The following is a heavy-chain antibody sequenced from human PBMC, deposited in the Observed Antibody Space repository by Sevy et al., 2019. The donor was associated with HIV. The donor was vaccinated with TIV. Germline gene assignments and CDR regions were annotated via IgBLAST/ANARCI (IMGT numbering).Heavy chain of an antibody. D-gene: IGHD2-15*01. CDR1: GFIFNNYD. Sequence: GGSLRLSCAASGFIFNNYDMYWIRQAPGKGLEWVATVSHDGADKDYADIVKGRFTISRDSSRSMLYLQMSSLRPEDTGVYFCAKDMVDCSGGTCYSGAVSPFESWGQGTLVTVSS. CDR3: AKDMVDCSGGTCYSGAVSPFES. V-gene: IGHV3-30*18. CDR2: VSHDGADK. J-gene: IGHJ4*02.